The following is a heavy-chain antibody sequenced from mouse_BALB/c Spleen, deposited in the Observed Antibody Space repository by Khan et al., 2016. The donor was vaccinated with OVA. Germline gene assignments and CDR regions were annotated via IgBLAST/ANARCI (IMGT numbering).Heavy chain of an antibody. V-gene: IGHV1-77*01. Sequence: QVQLQQPGAELARPGASVKLSCKASGYTFTDYYINWVKQRTGQGLEWIGEISPGSGDTYYNERFKGKATLTADKSSSTAYMQLSSLTSEASAVYFCARRNDFGDTFAYWGQGTLVTVSA. CDR3: ARRNDFGDTFAY. J-gene: IGHJ3*01. CDR2: ISPGSGDT. D-gene: IGHD2-13*01. CDR1: GYTFTDYY.